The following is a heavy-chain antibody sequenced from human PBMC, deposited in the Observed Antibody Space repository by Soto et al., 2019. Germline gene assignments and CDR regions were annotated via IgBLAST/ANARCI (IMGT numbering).Heavy chain of an antibody. V-gene: IGHV4-34*01. Sequence: NPSETLSLTCAVYGGSFSGYYWSWIRQPPGKGLEWIGEINHSGSTNYNPSLKSRVTISVDTSKNQFSLKLSSVTAADTAVYYCARGKKQPYSSIGNWFDPWGQGTLVTVSS. CDR1: GGSFSGYY. D-gene: IGHD6-13*01. CDR2: INHSGST. CDR3: ARGKKQPYSSIGNWFDP. J-gene: IGHJ5*02.